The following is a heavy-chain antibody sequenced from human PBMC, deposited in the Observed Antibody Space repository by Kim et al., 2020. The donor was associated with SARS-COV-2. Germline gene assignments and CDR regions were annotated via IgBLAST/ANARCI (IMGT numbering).Heavy chain of an antibody. CDR2: IYYSGST. V-gene: IGHV4-59*13. CDR3: ARDIAAAGYYYGMDV. D-gene: IGHD6-13*01. CDR1: GGSISYYY. Sequence: SETLSLTCTVSGGSISYYYWSWIRQHPGKGLEWIGYIYYSGSTNYNPSLKSRVTISVDTSKNQFSLKLTSVTAADTAVYYCARDIAAAGYYYGMDVWGQGTTVTVSS. J-gene: IGHJ6*02.